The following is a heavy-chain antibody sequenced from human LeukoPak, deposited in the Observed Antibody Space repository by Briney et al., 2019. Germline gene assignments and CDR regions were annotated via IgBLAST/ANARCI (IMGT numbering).Heavy chain of an antibody. CDR1: GYTFTSYG. J-gene: IGHJ5*02. D-gene: IGHD6-13*01. CDR3: ARKAPGYSSSWYWWFDP. V-gene: IGHV1-18*01. Sequence: ASVTVSCKASGYTFTSYGISWVRQAPGQGLEWMGWISAYNGNTNYAQKLQGRVTMTTDTSTSTAYMELRSLRSDDTAVYYCARKAPGYSSSWYWWFDPWGQGTLVTVSS. CDR2: ISAYNGNT.